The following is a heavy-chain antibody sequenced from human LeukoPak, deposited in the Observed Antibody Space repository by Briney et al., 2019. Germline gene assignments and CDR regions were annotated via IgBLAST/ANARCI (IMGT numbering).Heavy chain of an antibody. V-gene: IGHV4-61*02. D-gene: IGHD6-13*01. CDR3: ARVISSHIDY. J-gene: IGHJ4*02. CDR1: GGSISSGSYY. CDR2: IYTSGST. Sequence: PSETLSLTCTVSGGSISSGSYYWSWIRQPAGKGLEWIGRIYTSGSTNYNPSLKSRVTISVDTSKNQFSLKLSSVTAADTAVYYCARVISSHIDYWGQGTLVTVSS.